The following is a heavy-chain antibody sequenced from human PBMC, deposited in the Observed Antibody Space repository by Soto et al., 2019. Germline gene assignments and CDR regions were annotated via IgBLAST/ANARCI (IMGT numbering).Heavy chain of an antibody. CDR3: AKGARFGNYYYCYGMDV. J-gene: IGHJ6*02. CDR1: GFTFRSSA. Sequence: GGSLRLSCSASGFTFRSSAMSWFPRSPGKGLEWVSAISGGGGSTYYADSVKGRFTISRDHSKNTLSLQLPSRRAEDTAAYTCAKGARFGNYYYCYGMDVWGQEPTGTVS. CDR2: ISGGGGST. D-gene: IGHD3-10*01. V-gene: IGHV3-23*01.